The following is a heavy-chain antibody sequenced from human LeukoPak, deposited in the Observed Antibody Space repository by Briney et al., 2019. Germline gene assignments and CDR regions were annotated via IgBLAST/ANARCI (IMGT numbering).Heavy chain of an antibody. Sequence: GGSLRLSCAASGFSFSSNSMNWVRQAPGKGLEWVSAISGSGGSTYYADSVKGRFTISRDNSKNTLYLQMNSLRAEDTAVYYCAKGSGTGTTLDYYYYYMDVWGKGTTATVSS. CDR1: GFSFSSNS. CDR3: AKGSGTGTTLDYYYYYMDV. CDR2: ISGSGGST. D-gene: IGHD1-7*01. V-gene: IGHV3-23*01. J-gene: IGHJ6*03.